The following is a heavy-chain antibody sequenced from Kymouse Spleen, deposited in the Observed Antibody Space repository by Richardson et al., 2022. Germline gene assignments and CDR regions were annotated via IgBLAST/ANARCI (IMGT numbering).Heavy chain of an antibody. V-gene: IGHV4-61*01. CDR2: IYYSGST. CDR3: AVYSSSWTGYFDY. D-gene: IGHD6-13*01. CDR1: GGSVSSGSYY. J-gene: IGHJ4*02. Sequence: QVQLQESGPGLVKPSETLSLTCTVSGGSVSSGSYYWSWIRQPPGKGLEWIGYIYYSGSTNYNPSLKSRVTISVDTSKNQFSLKLSSVTAADTAVYYCAVYSSSWTGYFDYWGQGTLVTVSS.